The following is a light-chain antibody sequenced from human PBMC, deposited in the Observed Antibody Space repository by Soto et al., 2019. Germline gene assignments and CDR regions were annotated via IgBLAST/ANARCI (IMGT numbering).Light chain of an antibody. Sequence: DVVMTQSPLSLPVTLGQPASISCRSSQSLVHPDGKTYLGWFQQRPGQSPRRLIYKVSNRDSGVPDRISGSGSGTGFTLRISRVEAEDVGIYYCMQGTHWPWTFGQGTKVDIK. J-gene: IGKJ1*01. CDR3: MQGTHWPWT. CDR2: KVS. V-gene: IGKV2-30*02. CDR1: QSLVHPDGKTY.